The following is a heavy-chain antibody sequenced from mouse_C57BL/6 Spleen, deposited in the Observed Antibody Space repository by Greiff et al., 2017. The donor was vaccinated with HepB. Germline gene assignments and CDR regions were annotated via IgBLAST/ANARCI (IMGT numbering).Heavy chain of an antibody. CDR1: GFSLTSYA. CDR3: ARKGLYYSNWYFDV. CDR2: IWTGGGT. V-gene: IGHV2-9-1*01. D-gene: IGHD2-5*01. Sequence: VKVVESGPGLVAPSQSLSITCTVSGFSLTSYAISWVRQPPGKGLEWLGVIWTGGGTKYNSALKSRLSISKDNSKSQVFLKMNSLQTDDTARYYCARKGLYYSNWYFDVWGTGTTVTVSS. J-gene: IGHJ1*03.